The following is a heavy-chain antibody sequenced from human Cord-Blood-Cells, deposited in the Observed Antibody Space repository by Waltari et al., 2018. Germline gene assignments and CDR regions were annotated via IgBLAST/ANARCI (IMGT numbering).Heavy chain of an antibody. D-gene: IGHD3-3*01. V-gene: IGHV1-2*02. CDR3: ARGVFITIFGVVTRYYFDY. Sequence: QVQLVQSGAEVKKPGASVKVSCKASGYTFTGYYMHWVRQAPGQGLEWMGWINPNSGGTNYAQKFQGRVTMTRDTSISTAYMELSRLGSDDTAVYYCARGVFITIFGVVTRYYFDYWGQGTLVTVSS. CDR2: INPNSGGT. CDR1: GYTFTGYY. J-gene: IGHJ4*02.